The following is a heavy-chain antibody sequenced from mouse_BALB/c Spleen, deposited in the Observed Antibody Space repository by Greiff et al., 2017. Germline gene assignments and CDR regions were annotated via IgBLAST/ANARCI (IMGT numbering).Heavy chain of an antibody. CDR3: ARHEYGNYVGY. CDR2: ISNGGGST. D-gene: IGHD2-10*02. J-gene: IGHJ2*01. CDR1: GFTFSSYT. V-gene: IGHV5-12-2*01. Sequence: EVQLQESGGGLVQPGGSLKLSCAASGFTFSSYTMSWVRQTPEKRLEWVAYISNGGGSTYYPDTVKGRFTISRDNAKNTLYLQMSSLKSEDTAMYYCARHEYGNYVGYWGQGTTLTVSS.